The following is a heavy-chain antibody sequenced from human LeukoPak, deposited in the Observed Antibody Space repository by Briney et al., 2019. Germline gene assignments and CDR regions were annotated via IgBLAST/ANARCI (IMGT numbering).Heavy chain of an antibody. D-gene: IGHD3-3*01. V-gene: IGHV3-74*01. Sequence: GGSLRLSCAASGFAFGNYWMHWVRQAPGKGLVWVSRVNSDGSSSDYADSVKGRFTISRDNAKNTLYLQMNSLRAEDTAVYYCLRGSGYYGDFDYWGQGILVTVSS. CDR3: LRGSGYYGDFDY. CDR2: VNSDGSSS. J-gene: IGHJ4*02. CDR1: GFAFGNYW.